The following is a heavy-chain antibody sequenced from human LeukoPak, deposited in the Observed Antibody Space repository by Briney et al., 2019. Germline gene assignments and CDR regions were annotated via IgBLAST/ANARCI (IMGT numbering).Heavy chain of an antibody. V-gene: IGHV3-30-3*01. J-gene: IGHJ4*02. Sequence: PGRSLRLSCAASGFTISSYAMHWVRQAPGKGLEWVAVISYDGSNKYYADSVKGRFTISRDNSKNTLYLQMNSLRAEDTAVYYCARVWGGTGTTPGLFDYWGQGTLVTVSS. CDR2: ISYDGSNK. D-gene: IGHD1-1*01. CDR3: ARVWGGTGTTPGLFDY. CDR1: GFTISSYA.